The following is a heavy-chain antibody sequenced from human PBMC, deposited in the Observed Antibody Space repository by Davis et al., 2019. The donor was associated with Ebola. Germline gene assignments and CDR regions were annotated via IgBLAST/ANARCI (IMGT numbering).Heavy chain of an antibody. CDR3: AKGGSGWPSDYSYGMGV. Sequence: GESLKISCAASGFTFSSYAMSWVRQAPGKGLEWVSAISGSGGSTYYADSVKGRFTISRDNSKNTLYLQMNSLRAEDTAVYYCAKGGSGWPSDYSYGMGVWGKGTTATVSS. V-gene: IGHV3-23*01. CDR1: GFTFSSYA. CDR2: ISGSGGST. D-gene: IGHD6-19*01. J-gene: IGHJ6*04.